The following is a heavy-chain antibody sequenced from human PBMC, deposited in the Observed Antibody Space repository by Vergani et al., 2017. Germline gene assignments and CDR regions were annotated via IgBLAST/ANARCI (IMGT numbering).Heavy chain of an antibody. Sequence: EVQLVQSGAEVRKPGESLKISCKGSGYSFTSYWIGWVRQMPGKGLEWMGIIYPGDSDTRYSPSFQGQVTISADKSISTAYLQWSSLKASDTAMYYCARHKIHERRYYYYYGMDVWGQGTTVTVSS. CDR1: GYSFTSYW. CDR2: IYPGDSDT. J-gene: IGHJ6*02. D-gene: IGHD1-1*01. V-gene: IGHV5-51*01. CDR3: ARHKIHERRYYYYYGMDV.